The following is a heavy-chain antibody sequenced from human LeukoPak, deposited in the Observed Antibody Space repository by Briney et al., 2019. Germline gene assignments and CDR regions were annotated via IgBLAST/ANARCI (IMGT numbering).Heavy chain of an antibody. D-gene: IGHD2-2*01. CDR3: ARDVVAAVGSFDY. CDR2: IYTSGST. CDR1: GGSISSSSFY. J-gene: IGHJ4*02. Sequence: NPSETLSLTCTVSGGSISSSSFYWSWIRQPAGKGLEWIGRIYTSGSTNYSPSLKSRVTMSVDTSKNQFSLKLSSVTAADTAVYYCARDVVAAVGSFDYWGQGTQVTVSS. V-gene: IGHV4-61*02.